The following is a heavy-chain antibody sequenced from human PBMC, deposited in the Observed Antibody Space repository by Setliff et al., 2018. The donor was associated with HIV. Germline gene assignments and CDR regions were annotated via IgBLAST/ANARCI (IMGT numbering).Heavy chain of an antibody. CDR1: GYSISSGYY. V-gene: IGHV4-38-2*02. CDR3: ATDSSHGYSSSWGRGGLAFDI. CDR2: IFHSGTT. D-gene: IGHD6-13*01. J-gene: IGHJ3*02. Sequence: SETLSLTCTVSGYSISSGYYWGFIRQPPGKGLEWIGSIFHSGTTYYNPSLKSRVTMSVDTSENQFSLKLRSVTAAETAVYYCATDSSHGYSSSWGRGGLAFDIWGQGTMVTVSS.